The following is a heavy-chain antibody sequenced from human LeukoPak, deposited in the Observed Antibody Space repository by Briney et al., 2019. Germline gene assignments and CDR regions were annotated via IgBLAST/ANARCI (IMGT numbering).Heavy chain of an antibody. J-gene: IGHJ3*01. CDR2: ISSSGSTI. CDR3: AKGILGYCSGGSCSWGAFDV. CDR1: GFTFSDYY. V-gene: IGHV3-11*01. Sequence: GGSLRLSCAASGFTFSDYYMSWIRQAPGKGLEWVSYISSSGSTIYYADSVKGRFTISRDNSKNTLYLQMNSLGAEDTAVYYCAKGILGYCSGGSCSWGAFDVWGQGTMVTVSS. D-gene: IGHD2-15*01.